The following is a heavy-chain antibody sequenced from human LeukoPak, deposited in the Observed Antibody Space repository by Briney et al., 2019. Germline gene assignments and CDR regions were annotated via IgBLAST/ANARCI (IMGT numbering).Heavy chain of an antibody. CDR3: ARIYDSSGYTPGY. CDR1: GGSISSGDYY. D-gene: IGHD3-22*01. Sequence: SETLSLTCTVSGGSISSGDYYWSWIRQPPGKGLEWIGYIYYSGSTYYNPSLKSRVTISVDTSKNQLSLKLSSVTAADTAVYYCARIYDSSGYTPGYWGQGTLVTVSS. V-gene: IGHV4-30-4*01. CDR2: IYYSGST. J-gene: IGHJ4*02.